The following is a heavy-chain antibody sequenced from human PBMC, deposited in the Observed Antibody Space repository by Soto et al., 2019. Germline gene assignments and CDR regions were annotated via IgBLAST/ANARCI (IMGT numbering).Heavy chain of an antibody. J-gene: IGHJ6*04. Sequence: SVKVSCKSSGGTFSSYAISWVRQAPGQGLEWMGGIIPIFGTANYAQKFQGRVTITADESTSTAYMELSSLRSEDTAVYYCARYLEYYDFWTALYYYYYGMDVWGKGTTVTDSS. CDR2: IIPIFGTA. CDR1: GGTFSSYA. V-gene: IGHV1-69*13. D-gene: IGHD3-3*01. CDR3: ARYLEYYDFWTALYYYYYGMDV.